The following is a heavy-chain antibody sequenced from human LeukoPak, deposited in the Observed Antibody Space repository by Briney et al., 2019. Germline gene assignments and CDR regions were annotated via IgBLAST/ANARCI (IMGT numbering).Heavy chain of an antibody. D-gene: IGHD5-24*01. CDR2: IIPILGIA. J-gene: IGHJ6*02. CDR1: GGTCSSYA. V-gene: IGHV1-69*04. CDR3: AREPLEMATMSGGMDV. Sequence: ASVKVSCKASGGTCSSYAISWVRQAPGQGLEWMGRIIPILGIANYAQKFQGRVTITADKSTSTAYMELSSLRSEDTAVYYCAREPLEMATMSGGMDVWGQGTTVTVSS.